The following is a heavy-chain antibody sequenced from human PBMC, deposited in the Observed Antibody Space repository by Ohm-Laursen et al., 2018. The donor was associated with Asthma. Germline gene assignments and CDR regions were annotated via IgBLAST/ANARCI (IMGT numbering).Heavy chain of an antibody. CDR2: ISTASTFI. CDR1: GYTFSRYS. Sequence: SLRLSCSASGYTFSRYSIHWVRQAPGKGLERVASISTASTFIYYADSVRGRFTTSRDNARNSVYLQMNSLRAEDTALYYCARIGPEWELPGREYSLHHWGEGTLVTVSS. D-gene: IGHD1-26*01. CDR3: ARIGPEWELPGREYSLHH. V-gene: IGHV3-21*01. J-gene: IGHJ1*01.